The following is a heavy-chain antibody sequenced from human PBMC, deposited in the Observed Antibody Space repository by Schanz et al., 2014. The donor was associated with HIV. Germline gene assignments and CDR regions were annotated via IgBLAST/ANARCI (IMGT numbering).Heavy chain of an antibody. D-gene: IGHD3-10*01. V-gene: IGHV3-11*01. CDR2: ISSGGTTI. CDR3: ARDTVRGVKDSMDV. Sequence: QVQLVESGGGLVKAGGSLRLSCAASGFTFSDYYMNWIRQAPGKGLEWDSYISSGGTTIYYADSVKGRFTVSRDNAKNSLYLQMKSLRVEDTAVYYCARDTVRGVKDSMDVWGQGTTVTVSS. J-gene: IGHJ6*02. CDR1: GFTFSDYY.